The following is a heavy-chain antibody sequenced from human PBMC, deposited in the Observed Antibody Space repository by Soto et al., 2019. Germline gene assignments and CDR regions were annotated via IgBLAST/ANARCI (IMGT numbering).Heavy chain of an antibody. CDR3: ARGYYDYVWGSYFGYGRYFDL. Sequence: QVQLQESGPGLVKPSQTLSLTCTVSGGSISSGGYYWSWIRQHPGKGLEWIGSIYYSGSTYCNPSLKSRVTISVDTSKNQFSLKLSSVTAADTAVYYCARGYYDYVWGSYFGYGRYFDLWGRGTLVTVSS. V-gene: IGHV4-31*03. D-gene: IGHD3-16*01. J-gene: IGHJ2*01. CDR1: GGSISSGGYY. CDR2: IYYSGST.